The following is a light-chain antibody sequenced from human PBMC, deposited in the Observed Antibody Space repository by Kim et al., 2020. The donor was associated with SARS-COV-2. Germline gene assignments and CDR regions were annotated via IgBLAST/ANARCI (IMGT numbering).Light chain of an antibody. CDR2: AAS. Sequence: SPVKRATLPSRASQVVSSNLAWYQQKPGQSPRLLVYAASTRSTGIPARFRGSGTVTEFTLTISSLQSEDVALYDCQQYDNWPPITFGQGTRLEIK. V-gene: IGKV3-15*01. J-gene: IGKJ5*01. CDR3: QQYDNWPPIT. CDR1: QVVSSN.